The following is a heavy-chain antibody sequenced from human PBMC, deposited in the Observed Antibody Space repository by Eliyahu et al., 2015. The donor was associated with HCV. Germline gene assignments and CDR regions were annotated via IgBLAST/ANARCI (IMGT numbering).Heavy chain of an antibody. V-gene: IGHV3-23*01. CDR3: AMASNGNFRGLLHY. J-gene: IGHJ4*02. CDR2: ISDNGGAT. CDR1: GFTFSSFA. D-gene: IGHD3-10*01. Sequence: EVQLLXSGRDLVQXGXSLXLSCAASGFTFSSFAXXWVRLAPGKGLEWXSAISDNGGATFYADSVKGRFTISRDNSRDTLFLQMGSLRAEDTAKYYCAMASNGNFRGLLHYWGRGTPVTVSS.